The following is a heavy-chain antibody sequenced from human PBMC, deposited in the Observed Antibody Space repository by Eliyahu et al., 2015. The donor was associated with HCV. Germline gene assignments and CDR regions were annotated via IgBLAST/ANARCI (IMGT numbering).Heavy chain of an antibody. CDR3: AKDPRGIAAAGWWDY. J-gene: IGHJ4*02. Sequence: EVQLLESGGGLVQPGGSLRLSCAASGFTFSSYAMXWVRQAPGKGXEGVXASSGSGGSTYYXDSVKGRFTISRDNSKNTLYLQMNSLRAEDTAVYYCAKDPRGIAAAGWWDYWGQGTLVTVSS. D-gene: IGHD6-13*01. V-gene: IGHV3-23*01. CDR1: GFTFSSYA. CDR2: SSGSGGST.